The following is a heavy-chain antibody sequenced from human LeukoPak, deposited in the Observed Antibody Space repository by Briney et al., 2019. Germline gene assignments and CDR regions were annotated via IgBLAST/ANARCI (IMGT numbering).Heavy chain of an antibody. CDR1: DGSISSSSYY. CDR3: ATTYNWNYVRYAFDI. V-gene: IGHV4-39*01. J-gene: IGHJ3*02. D-gene: IGHD1-7*01. Sequence: PSETLSLTCTVSDGSISSSSYYWGWIRQPPGKGLEWIGSIYYSGSTYYNPSLKSRVTISVDTSKNQFSLKLSSVTAADTAVYYCATTYNWNYVRYAFDIWGQGTMVTVSS. CDR2: IYYSGST.